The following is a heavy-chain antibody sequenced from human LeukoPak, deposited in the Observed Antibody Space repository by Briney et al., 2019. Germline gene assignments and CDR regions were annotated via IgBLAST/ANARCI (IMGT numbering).Heavy chain of an antibody. CDR2: ISRDGTDK. V-gene: IGHV3-30*04. CDR3: ARAIRAPGTPENAFDI. Sequence: GGSLRLSCAASGFTFSNYAMHWVRQAPGEGLEWVAVISRDGTDKYYADSVKGRLTISRDNSQSTLYLHMNSLSTEDTALYYCARAIRAPGTPENAFDIWGQGTMVTASS. CDR1: GFTFSNYA. D-gene: IGHD6-13*01. J-gene: IGHJ3*02.